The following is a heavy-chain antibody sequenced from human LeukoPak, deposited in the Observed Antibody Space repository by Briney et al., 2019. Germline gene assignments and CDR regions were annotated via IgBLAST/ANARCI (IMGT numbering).Heavy chain of an antibody. D-gene: IGHD1-1*01. Sequence: GGSLRLSCAASGFTFSSYDMHWVRHATGKGLEWVSAIGTAGDTYYPGSVKGRFTISRENAKNSLYLQMNSLRAGDTAVYYCARAGFNGAFDIWGQGTMVTVSS. CDR3: ARAGFNGAFDI. CDR2: IGTAGDT. CDR1: GFTFSSYD. V-gene: IGHV3-13*01. J-gene: IGHJ3*02.